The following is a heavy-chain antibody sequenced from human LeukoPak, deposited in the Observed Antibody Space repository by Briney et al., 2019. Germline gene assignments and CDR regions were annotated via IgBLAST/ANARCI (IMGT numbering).Heavy chain of an antibody. J-gene: IGHJ1*01. Sequence: AGSLRLSCAASGFTFINAWMSWVRQAPGTGLARVGRINSKIDGGTTDYAAPVKGSSTISSDHSKDTLYLQMDSLKTEDTAVYYCSTLRGSSSQYFQHWGQGTLVTVSS. D-gene: IGHD6-13*01. CDR1: GFTFINAW. CDR3: STLRGSSSQYFQH. V-gene: IGHV3-15*01. CDR2: INSKIDGGTT.